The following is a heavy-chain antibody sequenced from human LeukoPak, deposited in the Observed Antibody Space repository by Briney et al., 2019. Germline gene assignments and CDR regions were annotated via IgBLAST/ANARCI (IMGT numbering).Heavy chain of an antibody. CDR2: ISWNSDTI. D-gene: IGHD3-22*01. V-gene: IGHV3-9*01. CDR1: GFTFDDYA. Sequence: GGSLRLSCAASGFTFDDYAMHWVRQAPGKGLEWVSGISWNSDTIAYAASVKGRFTISRDNSKNSLYLQMNSLRAEDTALYYCAKDKALSGYYLRLFYFNYWGQGTLVTVSS. CDR3: AKDKALSGYYLRLFYFNY. J-gene: IGHJ4*02.